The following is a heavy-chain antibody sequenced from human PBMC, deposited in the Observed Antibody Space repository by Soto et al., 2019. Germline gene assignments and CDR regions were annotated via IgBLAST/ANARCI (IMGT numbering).Heavy chain of an antibody. CDR1: GGTFSSYA. V-gene: IGHV1-69*13. CDR2: IIPIFGTA. Sequence: SVKVSCKASGGTFSSYAISWVRQAPGQGLEWMGGIIPIFGTANYAQKFQGRVTITADESTSTAYMELSSLRSEDTAVYYCARVGRSIAARTFAFDIWGQGTMVTV. CDR3: ARVGRSIAARTFAFDI. J-gene: IGHJ3*02. D-gene: IGHD6-6*01.